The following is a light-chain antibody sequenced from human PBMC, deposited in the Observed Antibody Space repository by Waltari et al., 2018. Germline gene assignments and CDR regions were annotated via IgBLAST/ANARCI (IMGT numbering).Light chain of an antibody. J-gene: IGLJ2*01. CDR2: DVS. CDR3: SSYTSSSTLGV. Sequence: QSALTQPASVSGSPGQSITISCPGTSSDVGGYNYVSWYQQHPGKAPKPMIYDVSNRPSGVSNRFSGSKSGNTASLTISGLQAEDEADYYCSSYTSSSTLGVFGGGTKLTVL. V-gene: IGLV2-14*03. CDR1: SSDVGGYNY.